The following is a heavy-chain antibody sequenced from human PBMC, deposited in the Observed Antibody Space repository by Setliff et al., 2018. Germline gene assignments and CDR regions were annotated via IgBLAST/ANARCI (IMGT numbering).Heavy chain of an antibody. Sequence: PGGSLRLSCAASGFTFSTYWMSWARQAPGKGLEWVANIKEDGSEKYYVDSVEGRFTISRDNAKNALYLQVNSLRAEDTAVYYCAREQTMEWLLYGANYLYYMDVWGKGTTVTVSS. CDR2: IKEDGSEK. J-gene: IGHJ6*03. CDR1: GFTFSTYW. V-gene: IGHV3-7*01. CDR3: AREQTMEWLLYGANYLYYMDV. D-gene: IGHD3-3*01.